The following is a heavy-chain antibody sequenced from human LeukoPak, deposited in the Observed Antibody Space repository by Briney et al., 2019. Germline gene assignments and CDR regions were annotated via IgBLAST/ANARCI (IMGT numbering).Heavy chain of an antibody. V-gene: IGHV5-51*01. CDR3: ARLPNIGYDNKELGL. D-gene: IGHD5-12*01. Sequence: GESLKISCKAFGYSFVDYLIGWVRQMPGKGLEWVGIIYPGDSDTRYSPSFQGQVTISADQSITTAYLQWSSLKSSDTAIYFCARLPNIGYDNKELGLWGQGTLVTVSS. CDR1: GYSFVDYL. CDR2: IYPGDSDT. J-gene: IGHJ4*02.